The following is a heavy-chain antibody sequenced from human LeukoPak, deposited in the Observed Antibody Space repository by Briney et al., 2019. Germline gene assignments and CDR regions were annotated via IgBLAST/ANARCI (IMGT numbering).Heavy chain of an antibody. J-gene: IGHJ5*02. D-gene: IGHD3-16*01. CDR1: GGSISGYY. CDR2: LFHTRGA. V-gene: IGHV4-59*01. CDR3: ARLEGDWFDP. Sequence: PSETLSLTCTVSGGSISGYYWSWSRQPPGKGVEWIGNLFHTRGAWYKSSLKSRVTTSVDTSKNEFSLRLSSVTAADTAVYYCARLEGDWFDPWGQGTLVTVSS.